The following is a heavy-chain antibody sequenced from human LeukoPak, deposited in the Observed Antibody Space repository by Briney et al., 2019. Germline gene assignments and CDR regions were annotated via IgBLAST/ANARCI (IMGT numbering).Heavy chain of an antibody. J-gene: IGHJ4*02. CDR2: ISSSSSYT. V-gene: IGHV3-11*06. D-gene: IGHD3-10*01. CDR1: GFTFSDYY. CDR3: ARDGEYYYGSGSSDY. Sequence: GGSLRLSCAASGFTFSDYYMSWIRQAPGKGLEWVSYISSSSSYTNYADSVKGRFTISRDNAKNSLYLQMNSLRAEDTAVYYCARDGEYYYGSGSSDYWGQGTLVTVSS.